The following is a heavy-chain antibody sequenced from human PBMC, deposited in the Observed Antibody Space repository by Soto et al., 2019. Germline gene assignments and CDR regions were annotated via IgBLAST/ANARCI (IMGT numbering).Heavy chain of an antibody. D-gene: IGHD1-7*01. CDR3: ARTESGTFDP. CDR2: IYHSGST. J-gene: IGHJ5*02. CDR1: GGSNSSDY. Sequence: NPSETLSLTCSVSGGSNSSDYGSWIRQPPGKGLEWIGYIYHSGSTYYNPSLKSRVTISVDRSKNQFSLKLSSVTAADTAVYYCARTESGTFDPWGQGTLVTVSS. V-gene: IGHV4-30-2*01.